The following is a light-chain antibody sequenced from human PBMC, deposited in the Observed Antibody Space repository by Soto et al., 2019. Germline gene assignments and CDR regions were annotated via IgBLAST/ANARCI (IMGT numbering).Light chain of an antibody. CDR2: GAS. CDR1: ESVSSN. Sequence: IVVNLSPATVSVYQGERATLSCRASESVSSNLAWYQQKPCQAPSLLIYGASTRATGTPARFSGSGSGTEFTLTISSLQSEDFAVYYCQQYIRWPLTFGGRTKVAIK. J-gene: IGKJ4*01. CDR3: QQYIRWPLT. V-gene: IGKV3-15*01.